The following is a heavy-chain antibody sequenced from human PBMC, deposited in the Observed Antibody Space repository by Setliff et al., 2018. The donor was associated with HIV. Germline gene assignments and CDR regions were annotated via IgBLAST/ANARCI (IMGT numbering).Heavy chain of an antibody. J-gene: IGHJ5*02. CDR1: GGSITSGIYS. CDR3: AGDNGANGGPGWLGP. V-gene: IGHV4-30-2*01. D-gene: IGHD2-8*01. Sequence: SETLSLTCTVSGGSITSGIYSWGWIRQPPGKGLEWIGYVYQSGSTYYKPSLKSRVTMSVDRSKNQFSLKIDSVTAADTAVYFCAGDNGANGGPGWLGPWGQGILVTVSS. CDR2: VYQSGST.